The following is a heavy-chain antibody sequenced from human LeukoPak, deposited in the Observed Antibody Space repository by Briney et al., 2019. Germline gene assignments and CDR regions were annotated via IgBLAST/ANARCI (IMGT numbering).Heavy chain of an antibody. CDR1: GGSISSYY. CDR3: ARLRRWFDP. Sequence: SQTLSLTCTVSGGSISSYYWSWIRQPPGKGLEWIGYVYYSGSTNYNPSLKSRVTISVDTSKNQFSLKLSSVTAADTAVYYCARLRRWFDPWGQGTLVTVSS. CDR2: VYYSGST. V-gene: IGHV4-59*01. J-gene: IGHJ5*02.